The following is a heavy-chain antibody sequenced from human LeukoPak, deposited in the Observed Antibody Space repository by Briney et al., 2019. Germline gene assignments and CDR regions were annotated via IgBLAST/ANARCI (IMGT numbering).Heavy chain of an antibody. Sequence: GGSLRLSCAASAFTFNTYWMHWVRQVPGRGLEWVSRINGDESSTNYADSVKGRFTISRDDAKDTLYLHMNSLTAEDTAVYYCARGAKWAYYFDYWGQGTLVTVSS. CDR2: INGDESST. CDR3: ARGAKWAYYFDY. V-gene: IGHV3-74*01. J-gene: IGHJ4*02. CDR1: AFTFNTYW. D-gene: IGHD1-26*01.